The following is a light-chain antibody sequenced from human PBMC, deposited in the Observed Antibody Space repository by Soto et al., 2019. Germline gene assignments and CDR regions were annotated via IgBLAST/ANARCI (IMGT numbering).Light chain of an antibody. CDR2: GAS. V-gene: IGKV1-39*01. J-gene: IGKJ1*01. Sequence: DLQMTQSPSSLSASVGDRVTITCRASQTINSYLNWYQQKPGKAPRLLIFGASSLQTGVPSRFSGSGSGTDFTLTISSLQPEDFATYFCQQSFSTPRTFGQGTKVEIK. CDR3: QQSFSTPRT. CDR1: QTINSY.